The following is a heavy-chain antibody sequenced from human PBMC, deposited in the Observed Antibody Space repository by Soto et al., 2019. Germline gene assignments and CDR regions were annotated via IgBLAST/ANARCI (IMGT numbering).Heavy chain of an antibody. V-gene: IGHV3-11*06. J-gene: IGHJ6*02. Sequence: PGGSLRLSCAASGFTFSDYYMSWIRQAPGKGLEWVSYISSSSSYTNYADSVKGRFTISRDNAKNSLYLQMNGLRAEDTAVYYCARDVVLDIVVVPAALVSMDVWGQGTTVTVSS. D-gene: IGHD2-2*03. CDR1: GFTFSDYY. CDR2: ISSSSSYT. CDR3: ARDVVLDIVVVPAALVSMDV.